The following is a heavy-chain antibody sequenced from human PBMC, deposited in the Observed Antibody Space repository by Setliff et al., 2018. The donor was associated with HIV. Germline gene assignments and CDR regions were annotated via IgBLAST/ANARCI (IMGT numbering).Heavy chain of an antibody. D-gene: IGHD3-22*01. CDR2: IFPSDSDT. Sequence: GESLTLSCRGFGYSFGDYWIGWVRQKPGQGLEWMGIIFPSDSDTRVNPSFQGQVTISADRSTYGAFLQWRSLRASDTGMYFCARHRVDTSMLVVKSPGACDLWGQGTLVTVSS. CDR3: ARHRVDTSMLVVKSPGACDL. J-gene: IGHJ3*01. V-gene: IGHV5-51*01. CDR1: GYSFGDYW.